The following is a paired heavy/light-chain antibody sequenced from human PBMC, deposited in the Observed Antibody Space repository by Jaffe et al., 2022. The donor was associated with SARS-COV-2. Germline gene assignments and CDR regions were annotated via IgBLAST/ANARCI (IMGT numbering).Light chain of an antibody. J-gene: IGLJ3*02. V-gene: IGLV1-51*01. Sequence: QSVLTQPPSVSAAPGQEVTISCSGSSSNIEKNYVSWYQQLPGTAPKLLIYDNNKRASGIPDRFSGSKFGTSATLGITGLQTGDEADYYCGAWDSSLSAGVFGGGTKLTVL. CDR3: GAWDSSLSAGV. CDR1: SSNIEKNY. CDR2: DNN.
Heavy chain of an antibody. D-gene: IGHD3-10*01. CDR2: IFWDEDK. CDR3: ARRPIRGHYYFDF. Sequence: QITLKESGPTLVTPTQTLTLTCTFSGFSLTTTGVGVGWIRQPPGKALEWLALIFWDEDKRYSPSLKSRLTITKDTSKNQVVLTLTNMDPVDTATYYCARRPIRGHYYFDFWGQGTLVTVSS. J-gene: IGHJ4*02. CDR1: GFSLTTTGVG. V-gene: IGHV2-5*02.